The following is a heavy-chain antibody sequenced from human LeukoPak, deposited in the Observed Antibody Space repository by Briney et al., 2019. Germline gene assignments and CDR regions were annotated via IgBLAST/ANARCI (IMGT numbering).Heavy chain of an antibody. J-gene: IGHJ2*01. Sequence: SETLSLTCAVYGGSFSGYYWSWLRQPPGKGLEWIGEINHSGSTNYNPSLKSRVTISVDTSKNQFSLKLSSVTAADTAVYYCARGIVVVPVAKEYFDLWGRGTLVTVSS. CDR2: INHSGST. CDR3: ARGIVVVPVAKEYFDL. D-gene: IGHD2-2*01. V-gene: IGHV4-34*01. CDR1: GGSFSGYY.